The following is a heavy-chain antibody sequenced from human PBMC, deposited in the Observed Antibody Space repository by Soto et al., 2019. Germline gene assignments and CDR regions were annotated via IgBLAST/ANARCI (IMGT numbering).Heavy chain of an antibody. Sequence: PGGSLSLSCAASGFTFSSYGMHWVRQAPGKGLERAAVISYDGSNKYYADSVKGRFTISRDNSKNTLYLQMNSLRAEDTAVYYCAKEPMTTVISSPDFWGQGTLVTVSS. CDR3: AKEPMTTVISSPDF. CDR2: ISYDGSNK. J-gene: IGHJ4*02. V-gene: IGHV3-30*18. D-gene: IGHD4-17*01. CDR1: GFTFSSYG.